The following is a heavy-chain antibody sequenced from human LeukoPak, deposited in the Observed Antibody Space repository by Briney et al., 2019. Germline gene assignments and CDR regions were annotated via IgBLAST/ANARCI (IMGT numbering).Heavy chain of an antibody. CDR3: ARDYYGSGSYYLLYYFDY. Sequence: PGGSLRLSCAASGFTFSSYVMSWVRQAPGKGLEWVSSISGSGSTTYYADTVKGRFTISRDNAKNSLYLQMNSLRAEDTAVYYCARDYYGSGSYYLLYYFDYWGQGTLVTVSS. J-gene: IGHJ4*02. CDR1: GFTFSSYV. D-gene: IGHD3-10*01. CDR2: ISGSGSTT. V-gene: IGHV3-48*03.